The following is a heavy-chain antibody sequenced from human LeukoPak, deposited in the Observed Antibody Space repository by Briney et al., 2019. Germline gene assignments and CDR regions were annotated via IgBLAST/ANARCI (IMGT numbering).Heavy chain of an antibody. CDR3: AKDGEYYYDSSGYQGPEYFQH. CDR1: GFTFSSYA. Sequence: GGSLRLSCAASGFTFSSYAMSWVRQAPGKGLEWVSAISGSGGSTYYADSVKGRFTISRDNSKNTLYLQMNSLRAEDTAVYYCAKDGEYYYDSSGYQGPEYFQHWGQGTLVTVSS. D-gene: IGHD3-22*01. V-gene: IGHV3-23*01. J-gene: IGHJ1*01. CDR2: ISGSGGST.